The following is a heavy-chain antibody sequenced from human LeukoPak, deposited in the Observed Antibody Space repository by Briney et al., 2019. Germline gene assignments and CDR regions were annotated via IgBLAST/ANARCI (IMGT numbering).Heavy chain of an antibody. CDR3: ARVGVGYCSGGSCYSSFSYYYYMDV. CDR2: INHSGST. CDR1: GGSFSGYY. Sequence: SGTLSLTCAVYGGSFSGYYWSWIRQPPGKGLEWIGEINHSGSTNYNPSLKSRVTISVDTSKNQFSLKLSSVTAADTAVYYCARVGVGYCSGGSCYSSFSYYYYMDVWGKGTTVTVSS. D-gene: IGHD2-15*01. V-gene: IGHV4-34*01. J-gene: IGHJ6*03.